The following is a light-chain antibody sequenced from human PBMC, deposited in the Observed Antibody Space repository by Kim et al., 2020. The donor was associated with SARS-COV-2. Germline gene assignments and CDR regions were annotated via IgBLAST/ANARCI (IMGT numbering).Light chain of an antibody. CDR1: QGISHY. Sequence: DIQMSQSSSSLSASVGDRVTITCRASQGISHYLAWFQQKPGKAPKSLIYGISNLQSGVPSRFRGSGSGTDFSLTISSLQPEDFAIYYCHQYYSHPRTFSQGTKLDIK. V-gene: IGKV1-16*01. CDR2: GIS. CDR3: HQYYSHPRT. J-gene: IGKJ1*01.